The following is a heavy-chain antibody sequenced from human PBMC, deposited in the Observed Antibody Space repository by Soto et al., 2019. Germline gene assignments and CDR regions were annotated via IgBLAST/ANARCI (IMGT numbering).Heavy chain of an antibody. V-gene: IGHV4-34*01. CDR2: INHSGST. CDR3: ARGNGRAIFGVVRTYYYYGMDV. CDR1: GGSFSGYY. J-gene: IGHJ6*02. Sequence: SETLSLTCAVYGGSFSGYYWSWIRQPPGKGLEWIGEINHSGSTNYNPSLKSRVTISVDTSKNQFSLKLSSVTAADTAVYYCARGNGRAIFGVVRTYYYYGMDVWGQGNTVTVSS. D-gene: IGHD3-3*01.